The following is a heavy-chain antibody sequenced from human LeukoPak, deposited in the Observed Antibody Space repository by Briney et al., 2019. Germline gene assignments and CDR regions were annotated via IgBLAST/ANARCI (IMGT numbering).Heavy chain of an antibody. J-gene: IGHJ5*02. Sequence: GGSLRLSCAASGFTFSNYAMTWVRQAPGKGLEWVSVISGSGGSTYYADSVKGRFTISRDNSKNTLYLQMSSLRAEDTAVYYCAKSPGPYYYDSSGYLNWFDPWGQGTLVTVSS. D-gene: IGHD3-22*01. V-gene: IGHV3-23*01. CDR1: GFTFSNYA. CDR2: ISGSGGST. CDR3: AKSPGPYYYDSSGYLNWFDP.